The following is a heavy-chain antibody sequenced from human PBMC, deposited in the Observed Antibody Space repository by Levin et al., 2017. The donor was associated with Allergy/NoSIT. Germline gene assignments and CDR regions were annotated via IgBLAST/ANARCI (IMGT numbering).Heavy chain of an antibody. CDR1: GGSFSGYY. Sequence: SETLSLTCAVYGGSFSGYYWSWNRQPPGKGLEWIGEINHSGSTNYNPSLKSRVTISVDTSKNQFSLKLSSVTAADTAVYHCARRRLRSYFDYWGQGTLVTVSS. V-gene: IGHV4-34*01. CDR2: INHSGST. D-gene: IGHD4-17*01. CDR3: ARRRLRSYFDY. J-gene: IGHJ4*02.